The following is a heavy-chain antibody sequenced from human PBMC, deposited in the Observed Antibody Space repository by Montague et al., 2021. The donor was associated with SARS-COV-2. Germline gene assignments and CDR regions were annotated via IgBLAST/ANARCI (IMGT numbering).Heavy chain of an antibody. V-gene: IGHV3-23*03. J-gene: IGHJ4*02. Sequence: SLRLSCAASGFTLSSYAMSWVRQAPGKGLEWVSVIYSGGSSTYYADSVKGRFTISRDNSKNTLYLQMNSLRAEDTAVYYCAKDPYYDFWSGYYFDYWGQGTLVTVSS. D-gene: IGHD3-3*01. CDR3: AKDPYYDFWSGYYFDY. CDR1: GFTLSSYA. CDR2: IYSGGSST.